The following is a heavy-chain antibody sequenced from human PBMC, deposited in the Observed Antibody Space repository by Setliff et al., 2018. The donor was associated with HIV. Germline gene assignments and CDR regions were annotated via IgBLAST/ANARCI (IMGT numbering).Heavy chain of an antibody. CDR1: GFTFSSYG. Sequence: GGSLRLSCAASGFTFSSYGMHWVRQAPGKGLEWVTFIRHDGINEDYRDSVKGRFSVSRDNSKNTVFLQMNSLRAEDTAVYYCAKDLGVAAAGTLDYWGQGTLVTVSS. D-gene: IGHD6-13*01. CDR2: IRHDGINE. V-gene: IGHV3-30*02. CDR3: AKDLGVAAAGTLDY. J-gene: IGHJ4*02.